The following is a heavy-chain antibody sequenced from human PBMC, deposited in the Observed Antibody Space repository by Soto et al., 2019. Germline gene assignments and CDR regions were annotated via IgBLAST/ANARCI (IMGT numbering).Heavy chain of an antibody. Sequence: SETLSLTCAVYGGSFSGYYWSWIRQPPGKGREWIGEINHSGSTNYNPSLKSRVTISVDTSKNQFSLKLSSVTAADTAVYHCPRMRRAIVLIPEYSYGLDVWGQGTTVT. J-gene: IGHJ6*02. D-gene: IGHD2-8*01. CDR3: PRMRRAIVLIPEYSYGLDV. CDR1: GGSFSGYY. CDR2: INHSGST. V-gene: IGHV4-34*01.